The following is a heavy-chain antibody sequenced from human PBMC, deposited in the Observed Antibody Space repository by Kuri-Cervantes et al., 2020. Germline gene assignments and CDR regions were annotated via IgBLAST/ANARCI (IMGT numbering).Heavy chain of an antibody. Sequence: GESLKISCAASGFTFSSYWMSWVRQAPGKGLEWVSTISGSGINTYYADSVKGRFTISRDNSKNTLSVQMNILRVEDMAVYYCAKLVYNNRWSYFDSWGQGTLVTVSS. D-gene: IGHD2/OR15-2a*01. CDR2: ISGSGINT. J-gene: IGHJ4*02. CDR1: GFTFSSYW. V-gene: IGHV3-23*01. CDR3: AKLVYNNRWSYFDS.